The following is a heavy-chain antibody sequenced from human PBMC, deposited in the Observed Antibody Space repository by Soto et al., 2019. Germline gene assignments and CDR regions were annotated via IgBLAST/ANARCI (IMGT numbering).Heavy chain of an antibody. Sequence: QVQLVQSGAEVKKPGSSVQVSCKASGGTFSSYAISWVRQAPGQGLEWMGGIIPIFGTANYAQKFQGRVTITADESTSTAYMELSSLRSEDTAVYYCARDRGAYSSSSQPVWGQGTMVTVSS. CDR2: IIPIFGTA. V-gene: IGHV1-69*01. CDR1: GGTFSSYA. D-gene: IGHD6-6*01. J-gene: IGHJ3*01. CDR3: ARDRGAYSSSSQPV.